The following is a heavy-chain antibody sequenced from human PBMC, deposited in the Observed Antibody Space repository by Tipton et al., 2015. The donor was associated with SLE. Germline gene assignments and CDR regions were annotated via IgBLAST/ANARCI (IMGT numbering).Heavy chain of an antibody. CDR3: ARDQGYCSGGTCWTFDY. CDR1: GGSFSGYY. V-gene: IGHV4-34*01. Sequence: TLSLTCAVYGGSFSGYYWSWIRQPPGKGLEWIGEINHSGSTNYNPSLKSRVTISVDTPKNQFSLKLSSVTAADTAVYYCARDQGYCSGGTCWTFDYWGQGTLVTVSS. D-gene: IGHD2-15*01. J-gene: IGHJ4*02. CDR2: INHSGST.